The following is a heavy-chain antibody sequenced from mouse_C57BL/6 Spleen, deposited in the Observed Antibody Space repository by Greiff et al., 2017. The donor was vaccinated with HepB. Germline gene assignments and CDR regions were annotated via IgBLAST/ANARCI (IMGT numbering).Heavy chain of an antibody. CDR3: ARMGDLYYYAMDY. CDR2: IWSDGST. V-gene: IGHV2-6*03. Sequence: VQLQQSGPGLVAPSQSLSITCTVSGFSLTSYGVHWVRQPPGKGLEWLVVIWSDGSTNYNSALKSRLSISKDNSKSQVFLKMNSLQTDDTAMYYCARMGDLYYYAMDYWGQGTSVTVSS. J-gene: IGHJ4*01. D-gene: IGHD6-2*01. CDR1: GFSLTSYG.